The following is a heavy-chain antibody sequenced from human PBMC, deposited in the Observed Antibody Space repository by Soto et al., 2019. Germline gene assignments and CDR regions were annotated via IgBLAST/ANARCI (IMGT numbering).Heavy chain of an antibody. V-gene: IGHV4-31*04. D-gene: IGHD6-6*01. CDR3: LSGKYKDGSSSWHH. Sequence: QLRLQESGPGLVEPSQTLALICSVPDYSMMSGGYYWTWIRQIPGKGIQCIEFIHYSGATLYSASVESRVGLAMQMSNHQSPLRVGSVSAADTAIYYCLSGKYKDGSSSWHHWGQETPVTFSS. CDR2: IHYSGAT. J-gene: IGHJ5*02. CDR1: DYSMMSGGYY.